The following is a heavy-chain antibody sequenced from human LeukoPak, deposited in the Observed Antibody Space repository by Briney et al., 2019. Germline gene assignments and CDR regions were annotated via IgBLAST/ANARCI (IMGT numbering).Heavy chain of an antibody. J-gene: IGHJ4*02. CDR3: ATPGREGAPRDGYNF. D-gene: IGHD5-24*01. Sequence: GESLKISCKGSGYSFTSYWIGWVRQMPGKGLEWMGIIYPGDSDTKYGPSFQGQVTISADKSISTAYLQWSSLKASDTAMYYCATPGREGAPRDGYNFWGQGTLVTVSS. CDR1: GYSFTSYW. V-gene: IGHV5-51*01. CDR2: IYPGDSDT.